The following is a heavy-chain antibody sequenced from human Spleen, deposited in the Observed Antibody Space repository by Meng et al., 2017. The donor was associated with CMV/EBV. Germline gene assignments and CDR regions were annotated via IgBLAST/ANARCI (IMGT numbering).Heavy chain of an antibody. CDR1: GGSISSGDYY. V-gene: IGHV4-30-4*08. J-gene: IGHJ5*02. CDR3: ARVPAAIRWFDP. CDR2: IYYSGST. Sequence: VSGGSISSGDYYCSCIRQPPGKGLEWIGYIYYSGSTYYNPSLKSRVTISVDTSKNQFSLKLSSVTAADTAVYYCARVPAAIRWFDPWGQGTLVTVSS. D-gene: IGHD2-2*01.